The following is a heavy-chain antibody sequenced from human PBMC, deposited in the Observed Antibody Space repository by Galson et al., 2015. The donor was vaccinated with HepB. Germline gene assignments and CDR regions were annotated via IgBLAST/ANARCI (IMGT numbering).Heavy chain of an antibody. Sequence: SLRLSCAASGFTFSDYSMNWVRQAPGKGLEWVSSISSRSTFIHYADSVRARFTISRDNAEKSLYLEMKTLRAEDTAVYYCSRGGGLRSAGPKYFDSWGRGTLVTVSS. CDR3: SRGGGLRSAGPKYFDS. D-gene: IGHD4-17*01. J-gene: IGHJ4*02. CDR1: GFTFSDYS. V-gene: IGHV3-21*01. CDR2: ISSRSTFI.